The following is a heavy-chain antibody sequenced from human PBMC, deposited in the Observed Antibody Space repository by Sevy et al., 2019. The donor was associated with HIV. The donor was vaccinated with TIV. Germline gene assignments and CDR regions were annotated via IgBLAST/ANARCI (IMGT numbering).Heavy chain of an antibody. CDR2: IRYSGET. V-gene: IGHV4-39*01. D-gene: IGHD6-19*01. Sequence: SETLSLTCTVSGASISSSGYYWGLIRQPPGKGLEWIASIRYSGETFYNPSLKSRVTISADTSKNQFSLQLSSVTAADTAIYFCAGPILTYNSGWSYYDYWCQGTVVTVSS. CDR3: AGPILTYNSGWSYYDY. CDR1: GASISSSGYY. J-gene: IGHJ4*02.